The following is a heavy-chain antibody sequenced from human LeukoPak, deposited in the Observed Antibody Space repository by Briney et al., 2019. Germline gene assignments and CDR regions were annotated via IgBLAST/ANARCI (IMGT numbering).Heavy chain of an antibody. D-gene: IGHD5-18*01. V-gene: IGHV3-21*01. J-gene: IGHJ4*02. Sequence: NPGGSLRLSCAASGFTFSSYSRNWVRQAPGKGLEWVSSISSSSSYIYYADSVKGRFTISRDNAKNSLYLQMNSLRAEDTAVYYCARDQANSYGYVDYWGQGTLVTVSS. CDR2: ISSSSSYI. CDR1: GFTFSSYS. CDR3: ARDQANSYGYVDY.